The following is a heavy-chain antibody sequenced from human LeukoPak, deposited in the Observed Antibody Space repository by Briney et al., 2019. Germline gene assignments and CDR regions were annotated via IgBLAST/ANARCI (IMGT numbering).Heavy chain of an antibody. D-gene: IGHD2-2*01. J-gene: IGHJ6*02. V-gene: IGHV3-30-3*01. Sequence: GGSLRLSCAASGFTFSSYAMHWVRQAPGKGLEWVAVISYDGSNKYYADSVKGRFTISRDNSKNTLYLQMNSLRAEDTAVYYCARGICSSTSCYGMDVWGQGTTVTVSS. CDR3: ARGICSSTSCYGMDV. CDR2: ISYDGSNK. CDR1: GFTFSSYA.